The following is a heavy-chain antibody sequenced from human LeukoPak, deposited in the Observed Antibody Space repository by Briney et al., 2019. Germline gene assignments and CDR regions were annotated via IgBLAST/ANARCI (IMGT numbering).Heavy chain of an antibody. CDR2: ITGNNGNT. CDR3: ARDQRNSGSYRFEY. Sequence: ASVKASCKTSGYTFSGYGISWVRQAPGQGLEWIGWITGNNGNTNYAPSLQGRITMTTDTSTNTAYMELTSLKSDDTAVYYCARDQRNSGSYRFEYWGQGTLVTVSS. CDR1: GYTFSGYG. D-gene: IGHD1-26*01. V-gene: IGHV1-18*01. J-gene: IGHJ4*02.